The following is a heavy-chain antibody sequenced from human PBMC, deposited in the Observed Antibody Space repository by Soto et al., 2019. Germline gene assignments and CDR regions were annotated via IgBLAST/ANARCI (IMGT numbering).Heavy chain of an antibody. CDR1: GGSVSSNIYY. J-gene: IGHJ4*02. Sequence: SETLSLTCSVSGGSVSSNIYYWTWIRQHPGKGPEWIVHIYYSGSTYYNPSLKSRVTISLDMSKNQFSLKLTSVSAEDTAVYYCARGYDYDSGGYLFDYWGQGTLVTVSS. CDR2: IYYSGST. CDR3: ARGYDYDSGGYLFDY. D-gene: IGHD3-22*01. V-gene: IGHV4-31*03.